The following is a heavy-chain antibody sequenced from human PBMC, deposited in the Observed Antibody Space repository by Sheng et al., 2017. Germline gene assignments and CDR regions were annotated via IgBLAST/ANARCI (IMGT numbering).Heavy chain of an antibody. J-gene: IGHJ4*02. CDR3: AKCTTESYFGSLDS. D-gene: IGHD3-10*01. V-gene: IGHV3-23*04. Sequence: EVQLVESGGGLVHPGGTLRLSCTASRFTFSTYGMTWVRQAPGKGLEWVSGISGSGGGTYYADSVKGRFTISRDNSKNTLYLEMNSLRAEDTAVYYCAKCTTESYFGSLDSWGQGTLVTVSS. CDR1: RFTFSTYG. CDR2: ISGSGGGT.